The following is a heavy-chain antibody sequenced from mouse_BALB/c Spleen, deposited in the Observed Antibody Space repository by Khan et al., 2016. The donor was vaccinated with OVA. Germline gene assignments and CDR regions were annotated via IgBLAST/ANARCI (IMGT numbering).Heavy chain of an antibody. D-gene: IGHD2-1*01. J-gene: IGHJ1*01. CDR1: GFTFSSFG. Sequence: EVELVESGGGLVQPGGSRKLSCAASGFTFSSFGMHWVRQAPEKGLAWVAYVSSGSSTIYYADTVKGRFTISRDIPKNTLFLQMTSLRSEDTARYYCGRSGGNWYWYFYVWGAGTTVTVSS. CDR2: VSSGSSTI. V-gene: IGHV5-17*02. CDR3: GRSGGNWYWYFYV.